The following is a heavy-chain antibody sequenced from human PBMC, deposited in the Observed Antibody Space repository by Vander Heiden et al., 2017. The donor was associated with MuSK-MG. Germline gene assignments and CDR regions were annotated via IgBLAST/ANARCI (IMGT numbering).Heavy chain of an antibody. CDR2: IYPGDSDT. V-gene: IGHV5-51*01. D-gene: IGHD3-3*01. J-gene: IGHJ5*02. Sequence: EVQLVQSGAEVKKPGESLKISCKGSGYSFTSDGFGWVRQMPGKGLELMGIIYPGDSDTRYSTSFQGQVTISADKSISTAYLQWSSLKASETAMYYFAIHIETWRHGGDFAWFDPWVQGTLVTVCS. CDR3: AIHIETWRHGGDFAWFDP. CDR1: GYSFTSDG.